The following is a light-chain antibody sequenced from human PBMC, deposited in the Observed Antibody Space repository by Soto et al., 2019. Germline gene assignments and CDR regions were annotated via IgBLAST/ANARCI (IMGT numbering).Light chain of an antibody. CDR3: QQYDNLPLT. CDR2: DAS. Sequence: DIQMTQSPSPLSASVGDRVDITCRTSQSVSSYLNWYQQKSGKAPKLLIYDASDLETGVPSRFSGSGSGTDFTFTINSLQPEDIATYYCQQYDNLPLTFGGGTKVEIK. CDR1: QSVSSY. J-gene: IGKJ4*01. V-gene: IGKV1-33*01.